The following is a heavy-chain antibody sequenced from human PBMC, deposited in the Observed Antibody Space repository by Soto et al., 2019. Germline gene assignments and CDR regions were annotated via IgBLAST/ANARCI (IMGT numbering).Heavy chain of an antibody. CDR2: VYVDDSDT. D-gene: IGHD3-10*01. Sequence: GESLKISCDDSGYRFTSYWIAWVRQMPGKGLEWMGIVYVDDSDTKYSPSFEGQVTISADKSFNSAYLQWTSLRASDTAMYYCARVRILSGLFRSFDYWGQGTQVTVSS. CDR3: ARVRILSGLFRSFDY. V-gene: IGHV5-51*01. J-gene: IGHJ4*02. CDR1: GYRFTSYW.